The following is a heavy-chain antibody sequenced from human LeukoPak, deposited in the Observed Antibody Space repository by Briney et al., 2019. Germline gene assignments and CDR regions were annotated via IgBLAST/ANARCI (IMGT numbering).Heavy chain of an antibody. CDR3: ARRAAGQQLVDY. CDR2: ISYDGSNK. Sequence: GGSLRLSCAASGFTFSSYGMHWVRQAPGKGLEWVAVISYDGSNKYYAGSVKGRFTISRDNSKNTLYLQTNSLRAEDTAVYYCARRAAGQQLVDYWGQGTLVTVSS. D-gene: IGHD6-6*01. J-gene: IGHJ4*02. CDR1: GFTFSSYG. V-gene: IGHV3-30*03.